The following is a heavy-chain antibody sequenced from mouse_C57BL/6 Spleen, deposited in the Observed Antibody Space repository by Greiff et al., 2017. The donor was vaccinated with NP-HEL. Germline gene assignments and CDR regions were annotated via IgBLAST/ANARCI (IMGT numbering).Heavy chain of an antibody. D-gene: IGHD2-3*01. V-gene: IGHV1-18*01. CDR1: GYTFTDYN. Sequence: EVQLQESGPELVKPGASVKIPCKASGYTFTDYNMDWVKQSHGKSLEWIGDINPNNGGTIYNQKFKGKATLTVDKSSSTAYMELRSLTSEDTAVYYCARKGDGYYADFDYWGQGTTLTVSS. J-gene: IGHJ2*01. CDR2: INPNNGGT. CDR3: ARKGDGYYADFDY.